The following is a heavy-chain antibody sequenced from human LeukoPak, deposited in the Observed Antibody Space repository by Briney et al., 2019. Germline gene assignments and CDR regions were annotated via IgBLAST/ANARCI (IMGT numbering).Heavy chain of an antibody. J-gene: IGHJ4*02. CDR1: GFTLSIYG. Sequence: GGSLSLSCAVSGFTLSIYGMHGVRQAPGKALEWVSFMRYYGYYKNYADSLKGRFGISRDNSKNPLYLQMNSLRAEDTAVYYCAKADRGSYYGLGDYFAYWGQGTLVTVSS. V-gene: IGHV3-30*02. CDR3: AKADRGSYYGLGDYFAY. CDR2: MRYYGYYK. D-gene: IGHD1-26*01.